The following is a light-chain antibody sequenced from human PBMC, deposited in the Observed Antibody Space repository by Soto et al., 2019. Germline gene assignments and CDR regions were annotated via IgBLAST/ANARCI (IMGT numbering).Light chain of an antibody. CDR2: EVS. V-gene: IGLV2-14*01. J-gene: IGLJ1*01. CDR1: SSDVGRYNY. CDR3: SSYTSTFTYV. Sequence: QSVLTQPASVSGSPGQSITISCSGTSSDVGRYNYVSLYQQHPGTAPKLMIYEVSNRPSGVSNRFSGSKSGDTASLTISGLQAEDEADYYCSSYTSTFTYVFGAGTKVTVL.